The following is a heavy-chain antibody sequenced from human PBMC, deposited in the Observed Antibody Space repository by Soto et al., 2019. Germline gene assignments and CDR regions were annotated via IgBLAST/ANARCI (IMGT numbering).Heavy chain of an antibody. CDR1: GFTFSNYK. J-gene: IGHJ4*02. CDR3: ARDFDTRGYDKYFFDY. CDR2: ISRNSDTI. D-gene: IGHD3-22*01. Sequence: EVQLVQSGGGLVQPGGSLRLSCAASGFTFSNYKMNWVRQAPGKGLEWVSYISRNSDTIYYADSVKGRFTISRDNAKNXLYLQMNSLRVEDTAVYYCARDFDTRGYDKYFFDYWGQGSLVTVSS. V-gene: IGHV3-48*01.